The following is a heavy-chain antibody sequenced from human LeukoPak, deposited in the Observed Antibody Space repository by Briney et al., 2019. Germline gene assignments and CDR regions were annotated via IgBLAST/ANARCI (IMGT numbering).Heavy chain of an antibody. CDR1: QFSFSSYS. Sequence: AGGSLRLSCAASQFSFSSYSFNWVRQAPGQGLEWVSSINKGATHMYYADSMRGRITVSRDDAKNSLYLQMNSLTAEDTAVYYCVRLRRNSDSSGYYYYYDYRGRGTLVTVSS. CDR3: VRLRRNSDSSGYYYYYDY. D-gene: IGHD3-22*01. V-gene: IGHV3-21*01. J-gene: IGHJ4*02. CDR2: INKGATHM.